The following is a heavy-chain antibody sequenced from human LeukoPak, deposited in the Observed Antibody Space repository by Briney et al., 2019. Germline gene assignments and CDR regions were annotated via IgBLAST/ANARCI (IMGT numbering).Heavy chain of an antibody. D-gene: IGHD2-2*02. CDR2: INHSAST. J-gene: IGHJ4*02. CDR3: ARGGPGYCSSTSCYNDY. CDR1: GGSFSGYY. V-gene: IGHV4-34*01. Sequence: SETLSLTCAVYGGSFSGYYWSWIRQPPGKGLEWIGEINHSASTNYNPSLKSRVTISVDTSKNQFSLKLSSVTAADTAVYYCARGGPGYCSSTSCYNDYWGQGTLVTVSS.